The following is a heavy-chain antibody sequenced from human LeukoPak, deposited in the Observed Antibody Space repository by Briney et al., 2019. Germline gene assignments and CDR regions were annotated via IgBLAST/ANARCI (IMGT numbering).Heavy chain of an antibody. CDR1: CGSISSGGYS. Sequence: LSLTCAVSCGSISSGGYSWSWIRQPPGKGLEWIGYIYHSGSTYYNPSLKSRVTISVDRSKNQFSLKLSSVTAADTAVYYCAREKNDAFDIWGQGTMVTVSS. CDR3: AREKNDAFDI. CDR2: IYHSGST. V-gene: IGHV4-30-2*01. J-gene: IGHJ3*02.